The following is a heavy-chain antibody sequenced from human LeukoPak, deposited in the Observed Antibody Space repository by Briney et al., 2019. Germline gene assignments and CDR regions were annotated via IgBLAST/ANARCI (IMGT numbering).Heavy chain of an antibody. CDR1: GFSFSIYE. CDR2: ISSSGTTI. V-gene: IGHV3-48*03. Sequence: GSLRLSCAASGFSFSIYEMNWVRQAPGKGLEWISYISSSGTTIYYADSVKGRFTISRDNAKNSLYLQMNSLRAEDTAVYYCARDNGGYPYYFDYWGQGTLVTVSS. D-gene: IGHD1-26*01. CDR3: ARDNGGYPYYFDY. J-gene: IGHJ4*02.